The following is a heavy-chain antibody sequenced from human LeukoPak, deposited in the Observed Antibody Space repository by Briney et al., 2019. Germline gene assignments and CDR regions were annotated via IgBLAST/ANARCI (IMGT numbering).Heavy chain of an antibody. V-gene: IGHV3-48*01. CDR2: ISSSRSTI. Sequence: PGGSLRLSCAASGFTFSSYSMNWVRQAPGKGLEWVSYISSSRSTIYYADSVKGRFTISRDNAKNSLYLQMNSLRAEDTAVYYCAREGPGDYVWGSSYFDYWGQGTLVTVSS. CDR3: AREGPGDYVWGSSYFDY. CDR1: GFTFSSYS. D-gene: IGHD3-16*01. J-gene: IGHJ4*02.